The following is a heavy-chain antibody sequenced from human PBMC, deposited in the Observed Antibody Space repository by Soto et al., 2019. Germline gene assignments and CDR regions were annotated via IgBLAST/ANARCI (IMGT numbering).Heavy chain of an antibody. CDR2: IGTAGDT. CDR3: ARGVRYYYGSGSYPTPFDY. V-gene: IGHV3-13*01. J-gene: IGHJ4*02. D-gene: IGHD3-10*01. Sequence: EVQLVESGGGLVQPGGSLRLSCAASGFTFSSYDMHWVRQATGKGLEWVSAIGTAGDTYYPGSVKGRFTISRENAKHSLYLQMNSLRAEDTAVYYCARGVRYYYGSGSYPTPFDYWGQGTLVTVSS. CDR1: GFTFSSYD.